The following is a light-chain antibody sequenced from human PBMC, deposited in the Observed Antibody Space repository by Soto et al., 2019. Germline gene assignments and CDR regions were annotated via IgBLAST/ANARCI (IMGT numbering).Light chain of an antibody. Sequence: DIQMTQSPSSLSASVGDRVTITCRASQSIRSYLNWYQQKPGKAPKLLIYAASSLPSGVPSRFSRFASGTDFTLTLSSLQPEDFATYYGPQRDSTPRTFGQGTKVEIK. CDR1: QSIRSY. CDR3: PQRDSTPRT. J-gene: IGKJ1*01. V-gene: IGKV1-39*01. CDR2: AAS.